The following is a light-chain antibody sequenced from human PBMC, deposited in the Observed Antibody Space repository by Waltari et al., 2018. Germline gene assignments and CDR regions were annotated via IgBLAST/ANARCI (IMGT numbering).Light chain of an antibody. CDR3: CSFTSRSTWV. V-gene: IGLV2-14*01. Sequence: QSALTQPSSVSGSPGQSTTISCNGTSSDVGGYNYVYWYQQHPGKVPKLLIFDVSNRPSGVSNRFSGSKSGNTASLTISGLQAEDESDYYCCSFTSRSTWVFGGGTKLTVL. CDR2: DVS. CDR1: SSDVGGYNY. J-gene: IGLJ3*02.